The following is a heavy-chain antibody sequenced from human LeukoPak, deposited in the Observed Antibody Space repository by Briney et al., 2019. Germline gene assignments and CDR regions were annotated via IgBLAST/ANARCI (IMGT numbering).Heavy chain of an antibody. J-gene: IGHJ4*02. Sequence: GGALRLSCAASGFTFSDYYTSWLRQAPGKGLEGVSYISSSGSTIYYADSVKGRFTISRDNAKNSLYLQMNSLRAEDTAVYYCARDLNYGDYSLDYGGQGTLVTVSA. D-gene: IGHD4-17*01. CDR2: ISSSGSTI. CDR3: ARDLNYGDYSLDY. CDR1: GFTFSDYY. V-gene: IGHV3-11*01.